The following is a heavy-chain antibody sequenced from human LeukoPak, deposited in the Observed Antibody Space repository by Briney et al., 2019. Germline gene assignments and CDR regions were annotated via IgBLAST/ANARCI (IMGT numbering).Heavy chain of an antibody. CDR2: ISSSSSYI. D-gene: IGHD3-3*01. CDR3: ARDSGDDFWSGYYISDFDY. V-gene: IGHV3-21*01. Sequence: GGSLRLSCAASGFTFSSYSMNWVRQAPGKGLEWVSSISSSSSYIYYADSVKGRFTISRDNAKNSLYLQTNSPRAEDTTVYYCARDSGDDFWSGYYISDFDYWGQGTLVTVSS. J-gene: IGHJ4*02. CDR1: GFTFSSYS.